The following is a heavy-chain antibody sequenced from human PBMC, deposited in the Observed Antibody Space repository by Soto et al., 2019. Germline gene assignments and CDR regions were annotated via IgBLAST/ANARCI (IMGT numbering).Heavy chain of an antibody. CDR2: ISNDGSDK. J-gene: IGHJ6*02. Sequence: VQFVESGGGEVQPGRSLRLSCAASGFTYTDFALHWVRQAPGKGLEWVAIISNDGSDKYYAGSVKGRFTISRDNPKNTVYLEMNSLRPEDTAVYFCARRAWDSYYAIDVWGQGTTVTVFS. V-gene: IGHV3-30-3*01. CDR3: ARRAWDSYYAIDV. D-gene: IGHD3-22*01. CDR1: GFTYTDFA.